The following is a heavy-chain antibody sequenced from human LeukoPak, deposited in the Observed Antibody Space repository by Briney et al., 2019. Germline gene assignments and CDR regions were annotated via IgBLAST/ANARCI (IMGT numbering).Heavy chain of an antibody. CDR1: GGSISSSTYY. V-gene: IGHV4-39*01. D-gene: IGHD3-10*01. Sequence: SETLSLTCSVSGGSISSSTYYWGWIRQPPGKGLEWIGSIYYSGSTHYNPSLKSRVSMSVDTSKNQLFLKLSSVTAADTAVYYCARGNLWFGELPYDNWFDPWGQGTLVTVSS. CDR3: ARGNLWFGELPYDNWFDP. J-gene: IGHJ5*02. CDR2: IYYSGST.